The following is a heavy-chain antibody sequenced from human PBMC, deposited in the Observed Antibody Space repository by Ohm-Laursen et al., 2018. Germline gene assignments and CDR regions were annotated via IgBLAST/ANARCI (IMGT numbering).Heavy chain of an antibody. Sequence: SDTLSLTCNVSGITVNSGGHYWTWVRQPPGKGLEWFGYIMYNGNTNYSPSLRGRVAISTDTSKNQFSLRLTSVTAADTAVYFCAISGGACYFQDSTDYWGQGMLVTVSS. J-gene: IGHJ4*02. D-gene: IGHD2/OR15-2a*01. V-gene: IGHV4-61*08. CDR2: IMYNGNT. CDR3: AISGGACYFQDSTDY. CDR1: GITVNSGGHY.